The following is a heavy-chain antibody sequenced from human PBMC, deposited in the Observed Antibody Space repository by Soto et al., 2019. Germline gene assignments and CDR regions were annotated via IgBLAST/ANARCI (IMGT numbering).Heavy chain of an antibody. Sequence: QVQLVQSGAEVKKPGSSVKVSCKASGGTFSSYTISWVRQAPGQGLGWMGRIIPIVGITKYAQKFRGRGTNAADNSTSTGYVERSSLRSEATAVYYCARDDGLSYCGGDCYSWGQGTLVTVSS. D-gene: IGHD2-21*02. CDR2: IIPIVGIT. CDR1: GGTFSSYT. CDR3: ARDDGLSYCGGDCYS. V-gene: IGHV1-69*02. J-gene: IGHJ4*02.